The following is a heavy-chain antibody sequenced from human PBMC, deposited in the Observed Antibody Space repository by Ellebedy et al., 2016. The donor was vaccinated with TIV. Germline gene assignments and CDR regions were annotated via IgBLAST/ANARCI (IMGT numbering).Heavy chain of an antibody. CDR2: IYDSGRT. J-gene: IGHJ4*02. D-gene: IGHD3-22*01. CDR1: GGSISGTYTSYY. V-gene: IGHV4-39*07. Sequence: SETLSLTXNVSGGSISGTYTSYYWGWVRQPPGKGLEWIGSIYDSGRTHYNPSLKSRVTISVDTSKNQFSLKVNSVTAADTAVYFCARRHYDDSGYYQFDYWGQGTPVTVSS. CDR3: ARRHYDDSGYYQFDY.